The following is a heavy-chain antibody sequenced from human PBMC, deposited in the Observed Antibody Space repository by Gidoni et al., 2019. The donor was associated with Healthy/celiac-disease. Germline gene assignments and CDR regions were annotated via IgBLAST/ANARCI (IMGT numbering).Heavy chain of an antibody. CDR2: IYYSGST. D-gene: IGHD2-15*01. CDR3: ARQLLEVVVVAAPLFLDY. Sequence: QLQLQESGPGLVKPSETLSLTCTVSGGSISSSSYYWGWIRQPPGKGLEWIGSIYYSGSTYYNPSLKSRVTISGDTSKNQFSLKLSSVTAADTAVYYCARQLLEVVVVAAPLFLDYWGQGTLVTVSS. J-gene: IGHJ4*02. CDR1: GGSISSSSYY. V-gene: IGHV4-39*01.